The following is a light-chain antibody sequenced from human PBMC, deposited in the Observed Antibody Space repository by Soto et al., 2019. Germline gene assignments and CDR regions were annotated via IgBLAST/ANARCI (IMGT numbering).Light chain of an antibody. CDR2: GVS. V-gene: IGKV3-15*01. Sequence: EIVITHSPATLSFSPVDTATLSCRASQSVAGNLAWYQQKPGQTPRLLIYGVSTRATGVPARFSGSGSETDFSLTISSLQIEDFALYYCQQSNNWPPLTFGGGTKVDI. CDR1: QSVAGN. J-gene: IGKJ4*01. CDR3: QQSNNWPPLT.